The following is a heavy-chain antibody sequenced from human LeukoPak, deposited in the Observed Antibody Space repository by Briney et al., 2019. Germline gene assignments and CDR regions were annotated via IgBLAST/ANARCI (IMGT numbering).Heavy chain of an antibody. J-gene: IGHJ5*02. V-gene: IGHV4-4*07. CDR3: ARGQPPRDIVVVVAANQNNWFDP. D-gene: IGHD2-15*01. CDR2: IYTSGST. Sequence: SETLSLTCTVSGGSISSYYWSWIRQPAGKGLEWIGRIYTSGSTNYNPSLKSRVTISVDTSKNQFSLKLSSVTAADTAVYYCARGQPPRDIVVVVAANQNNWFDPWGQGTLVTVSS. CDR1: GGSISSYY.